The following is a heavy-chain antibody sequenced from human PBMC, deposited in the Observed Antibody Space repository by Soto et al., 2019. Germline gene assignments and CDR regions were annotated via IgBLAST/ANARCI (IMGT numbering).Heavy chain of an antibody. CDR3: ARLVRDIVVVVATDAFDI. V-gene: IGHV4-39*01. D-gene: IGHD2-15*01. Sequence: QLQLQESGPGLVKPSETLTLTCTVSGGYISSSSYYWGWIRQPPGKGLEWIGSIYYSGSTYYNPSIQRRVTTSVATSNNQFSLKRSSVAAAATAVYYCARLVRDIVVVVATDAFDIWGQGTMVTVSS. CDR1: GGYISSSSYY. J-gene: IGHJ3*02. CDR2: IYYSGST.